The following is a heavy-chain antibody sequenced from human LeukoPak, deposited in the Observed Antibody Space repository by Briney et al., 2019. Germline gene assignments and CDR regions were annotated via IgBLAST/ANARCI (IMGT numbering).Heavy chain of an antibody. J-gene: IGHJ4*02. V-gene: IGHV3-7*01. CDR2: IKHDGSEK. Sequence: PGGSLRLSCAASGFIFTNYFMSWVRQAPGKGLEWVASIKHDGSEKYYVDSVRGRFTISRDSSKNTLYLQMNSLRAEDTAVYYCAKDGTVHYYFDYWGQGTLVTVSS. CDR3: AKDGTVHYYFDY. CDR1: GFIFTNYF. D-gene: IGHD1-1*01.